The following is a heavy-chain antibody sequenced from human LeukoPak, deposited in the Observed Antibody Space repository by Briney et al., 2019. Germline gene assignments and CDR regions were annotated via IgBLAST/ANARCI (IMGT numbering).Heavy chain of an antibody. CDR3: ARDKVQGSEWGSNFDY. Sequence: GGSLRLSCAASGFTFSDYYMSWIRQAPGKGLEWVSYISSGGSTIKYADSVKGRFTVSRDNAKKSLYLQMNSLRAEDTAVYYCARDKVQGSEWGSNFDYWGQGTLVTVSS. CDR2: ISSGGSTI. J-gene: IGHJ4*02. D-gene: IGHD2-15*01. V-gene: IGHV3-11*04. CDR1: GFTFSDYY.